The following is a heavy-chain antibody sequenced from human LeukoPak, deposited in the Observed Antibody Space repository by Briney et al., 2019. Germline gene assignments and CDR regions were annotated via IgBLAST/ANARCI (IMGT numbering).Heavy chain of an antibody. CDR2: IYYSGST. V-gene: IGHV4-31*03. CDR1: GGSISGYY. Sequence: SETLSLTCTVSGGSISGYYWSWIRQHPGKGLEWIGYIYYSGSTYYNPSLKSRVTISVDTSKNQFSLKLSSVTAADTAVYYCARVRRDGYNFLDYWGQGTLVTVSS. J-gene: IGHJ4*02. D-gene: IGHD5-24*01. CDR3: ARVRRDGYNFLDY.